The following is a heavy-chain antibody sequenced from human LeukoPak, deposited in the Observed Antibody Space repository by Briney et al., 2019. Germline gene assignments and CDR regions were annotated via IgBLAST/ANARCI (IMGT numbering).Heavy chain of an antibody. D-gene: IGHD3-10*01. CDR3: AKDLRKGIGAMDV. Sequence: VGSLRLSCAASGFTFSSYGMHWVRQAPGKGLEWVAVISYDGSNKYYAGSVKGRFTISRDNSKNTLYLQMNSLRAEDTAVYYCAKDLRKGIGAMDVWDKGTTVNVSS. V-gene: IGHV3-30*18. J-gene: IGHJ6*03. CDR1: GFTFSSYG. CDR2: ISYDGSNK.